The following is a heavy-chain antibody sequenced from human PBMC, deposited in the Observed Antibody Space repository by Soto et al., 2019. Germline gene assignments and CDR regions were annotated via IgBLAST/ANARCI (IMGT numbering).Heavy chain of an antibody. Sequence: QVQLVESGGGVVQPGRSLRLTCAASGFTFSSNGMHWVRQAPGKGLEWVALVAYDGSKTYYGDSVRGRFTISRDNSENTLDLQMNSLRAEDTAVYDGARWVGGSMYDNSGKYDSWGQGTLVTVSS. V-gene: IGHV3-30*03. CDR1: GFTFSSNG. J-gene: IGHJ5*01. CDR2: VAYDGSKT. D-gene: IGHD3-22*01. CDR3: ARWVGGSMYDNSGKYDS.